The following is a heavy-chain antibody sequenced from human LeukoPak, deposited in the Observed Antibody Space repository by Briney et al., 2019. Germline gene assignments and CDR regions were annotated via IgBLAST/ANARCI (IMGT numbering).Heavy chain of an antibody. CDR2: IRYDGSNK. Sequence: GGSLRLSCAASGFTFSSYGMHWVRQAPGKGLEWVAFIRYDGSNKYYADSVKGRFTISRDNSKNTLYLQMNSLRAEDTAVYYCAREYSSGWYVQAGRFDYWGQGTLVTVSS. CDR3: AREYSSGWYVQAGRFDY. CDR1: GFTFSSYG. V-gene: IGHV3-30*02. D-gene: IGHD6-19*01. J-gene: IGHJ4*02.